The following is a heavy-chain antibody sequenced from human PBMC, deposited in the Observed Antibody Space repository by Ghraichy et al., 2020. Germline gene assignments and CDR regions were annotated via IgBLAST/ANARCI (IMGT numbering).Heavy chain of an antibody. Sequence: SQTLSLTCSVSGDSISDSSHYWGWIRQPPGKGLEWIGSIYYSGSTTYNPSLKSRVTIAVDTSKNQFSLELRSVTAADTAVYYCARNKSRGWNEGWNFDLWGRGALVTVSS. J-gene: IGHJ2*01. CDR1: GDSISDSSHY. D-gene: IGHD1-1*01. CDR2: IYYSGST. CDR3: ARNKSRGWNEGWNFDL. V-gene: IGHV4-39*01.